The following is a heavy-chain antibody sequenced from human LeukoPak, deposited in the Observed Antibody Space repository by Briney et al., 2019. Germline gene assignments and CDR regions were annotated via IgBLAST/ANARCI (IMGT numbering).Heavy chain of an antibody. CDR1: GGSISSSSYY. Sequence: SETLSLTCTVSGGSISSSSYYWGWIRQPPGMGLEWIGSIYYSGSTYYNPSLKSRVTISVDTSKNQFSLKLSSVTAADTAVYYCARRTAIQNWFDPWGQGTLVTVSS. V-gene: IGHV4-39*07. CDR3: ARRTAIQNWFDP. CDR2: IYYSGST. D-gene: IGHD2-21*02. J-gene: IGHJ5*02.